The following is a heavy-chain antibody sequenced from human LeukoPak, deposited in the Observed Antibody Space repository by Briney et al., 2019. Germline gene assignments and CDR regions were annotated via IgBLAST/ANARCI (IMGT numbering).Heavy chain of an antibody. CDR3: ARDRPWVMGLDY. CDR2: IWYDGSNK. V-gene: IGHV3-33*01. D-gene: IGHD3-16*01. J-gene: IGHJ4*02. CDR1: GFTFSSYG. Sequence: GGSLRLSCAASGFTFSSYGMHWVRPAPGKGLEWVAVIWYDGSNKYYADSVKGRFTISRDNSKNTLYLQMNSLRAEDTAVYYCARDRPWVMGLDYWGQGTLVTVSS.